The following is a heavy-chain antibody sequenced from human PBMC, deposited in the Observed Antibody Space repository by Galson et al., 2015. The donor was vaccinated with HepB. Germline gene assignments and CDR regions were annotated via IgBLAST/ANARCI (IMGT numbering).Heavy chain of an antibody. CDR3: ARDCFLYYDILSSGPCIDY. Sequence: SLRLSCAASGFTFDDYGMSWVRQAPGKGLEWVSGINWNGGSTGYADSVKGRFTISRDNAKNSLYLQMNSLRAEDTALYYCARDCFLYYDILSSGPCIDYWGQGTLVTVSS. CDR2: INWNGGST. J-gene: IGHJ4*02. V-gene: IGHV3-20*04. CDR1: GFTFDDYG. D-gene: IGHD3-9*01.